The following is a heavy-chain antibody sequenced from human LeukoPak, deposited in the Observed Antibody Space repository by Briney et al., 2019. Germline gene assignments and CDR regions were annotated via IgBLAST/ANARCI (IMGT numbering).Heavy chain of an antibody. CDR3: AKHNYGVVSIQH. J-gene: IGHJ1*01. CDR1: GFSFRDAW. CDR2: IRSKADRGTT. Sequence: GGSLRLSCEASGFSFRDAWMTWVRQAPGKGLEWVGRIRSKADRGTTEYATPVEGRFTISRDDSKNTLYLQMSNLKTEDTAVYYCAKHNYGVVSIQHWGQGTLVTVSS. D-gene: IGHD3-3*01. V-gene: IGHV3-15*01.